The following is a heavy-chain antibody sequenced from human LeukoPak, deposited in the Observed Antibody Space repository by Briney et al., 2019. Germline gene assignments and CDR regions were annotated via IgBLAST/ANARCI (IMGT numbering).Heavy chain of an antibody. CDR1: GGSISSSSYY. CDR2: IYYSGST. V-gene: IGHV4-39*01. D-gene: IGHD6-19*01. J-gene: IGHJ4*02. Sequence: SETLSLTCTVSGGSISSSSYYWGWIRQPPGKGLEWIGSIYYSGSTYYNPSLKSRVTISVDTSKNQFSLKLSSVTAADTAVYYCARHSGSSGWYRDFDYWGQGTLVTVS. CDR3: ARHSGSSGWYRDFDY.